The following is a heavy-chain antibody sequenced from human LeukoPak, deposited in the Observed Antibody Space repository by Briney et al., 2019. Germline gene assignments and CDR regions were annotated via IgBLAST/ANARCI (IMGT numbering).Heavy chain of an antibody. CDR3: ARRRAGRDWFDP. V-gene: IGHV4-39*01. Sequence: SETLSLTCAVSGGSISSSNYYWGWIRQPPGQGLEWIGSIYYRGNTHYNPSLKSRVTISVDTSKNQFSLKLSSVTATDTAVYYCARRRAGRDWFDPWGQGTLVTVSS. CDR1: GGSISSSNYY. J-gene: IGHJ5*02. D-gene: IGHD6-19*01. CDR2: IYYRGNT.